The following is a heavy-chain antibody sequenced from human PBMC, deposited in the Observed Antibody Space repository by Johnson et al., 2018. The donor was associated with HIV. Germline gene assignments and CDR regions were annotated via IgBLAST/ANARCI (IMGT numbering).Heavy chain of an antibody. J-gene: IGHJ3*02. CDR2: ISNDGSDK. V-gene: IGHV3-30*14. CDR3: ARAVRDYYDSSGYYYSFAFDI. Sequence: QVQLVESGGGVVQPGRSLRLSCAASGFTFSRYAMHWVRQAPGKGLEWVAVISNDGSDKYYADSVKGRFTISRDNSKNTLYLQMNSLRAEDTAVYYCARAVRDYYDSSGYYYSFAFDIWGQGTMVTVSS. D-gene: IGHD3-22*01. CDR1: GFTFSRYA.